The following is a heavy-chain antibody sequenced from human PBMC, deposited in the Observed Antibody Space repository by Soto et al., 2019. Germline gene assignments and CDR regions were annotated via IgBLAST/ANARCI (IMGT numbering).Heavy chain of an antibody. V-gene: IGHV1-46*01. CDR3: ARAEKYYDILTGYYPRSQFDP. J-gene: IGHJ5*02. Sequence: ASVKVSCKASGYTFTSYYMHWVRQAPGQGLEWMGIINPSGGSTSYAQKFQGRVTMTRDTSTSTVYMELSSLRSEDTAVYYCARAEKYYDILTGYYPRSQFDPWGQGTLVTVSS. CDR2: INPSGGST. D-gene: IGHD3-9*01. CDR1: GYTFTSYY.